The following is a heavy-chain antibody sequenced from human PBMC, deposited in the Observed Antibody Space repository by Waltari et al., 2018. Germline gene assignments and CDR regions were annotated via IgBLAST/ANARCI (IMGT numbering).Heavy chain of an antibody. D-gene: IGHD3-10*01. V-gene: IGHV3-48*04. CDR3: AGIRRGFWFFDL. CDR1: GTTWTTYS. J-gene: IGHJ2*01. CDR2: VSGDSGYI. Sequence: EVQLVESGGGVVQPGGVVGGSCGASGTTWTTYSMNWVRQAPGKGLEWISYVSGDSGYIYYADSVRDRFTISRDNAQNSMYLQMNNLRADDTAVYYCAGIRRGFWFFDLWGRGTLVTVSS.